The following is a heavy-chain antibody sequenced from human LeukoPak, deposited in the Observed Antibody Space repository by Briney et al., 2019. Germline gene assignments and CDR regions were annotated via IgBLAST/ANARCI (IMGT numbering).Heavy chain of an antibody. Sequence: ASVKVSCKVSGYTLTELSIHWVRQDPGKGLEWMGGFDPEDGETIYAQKFQGRVTMTEDTSTDTAYMELSSLRSEDTAVYYCARGLFGEFVFDYWGQGTLVTVSS. D-gene: IGHD3-10*01. CDR1: GYTLTELS. V-gene: IGHV1-24*01. CDR3: ARGLFGEFVFDY. J-gene: IGHJ4*02. CDR2: FDPEDGET.